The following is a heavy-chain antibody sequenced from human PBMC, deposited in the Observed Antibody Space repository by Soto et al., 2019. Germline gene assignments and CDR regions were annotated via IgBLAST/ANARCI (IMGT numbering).Heavy chain of an antibody. CDR3: ARGHYRYYDSSGYYDYYYGMDV. CDR2: IYYSGST. D-gene: IGHD3-22*01. Sequence: SETLSLTCTVSGGSISSYYWSWIRQPPGKGLEWIGYIYYSGSTNYNPSLKSRVTISVDTSKNQFSLKLSSVTAADTAVYYCARGHYRYYDSSGYYDYYYGMDVWGQGTTVTVSS. V-gene: IGHV4-59*01. J-gene: IGHJ6*02. CDR1: GGSISSYY.